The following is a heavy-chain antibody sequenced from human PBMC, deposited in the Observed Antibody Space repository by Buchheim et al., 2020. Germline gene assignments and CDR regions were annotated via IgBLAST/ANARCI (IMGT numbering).Heavy chain of an antibody. Sequence: QVQLVQSGAEVKKPGASVKVSCKASGNTFTSYGISWVRQAPGQGLEWMGWISANNGNINYAQKFQGRVTMTTNTSTNTAYMEMRRLRSDDTAVYYCAREDTAMVRGSNWFDPWGQGTL. D-gene: IGHD5-18*01. CDR2: ISANNGNI. J-gene: IGHJ5*02. CDR3: AREDTAMVRGSNWFDP. CDR1: GNTFTSYG. V-gene: IGHV1-18*04.